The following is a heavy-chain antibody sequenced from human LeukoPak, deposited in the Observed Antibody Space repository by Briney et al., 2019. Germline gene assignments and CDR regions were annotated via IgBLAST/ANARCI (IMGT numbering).Heavy chain of an antibody. CDR2: INWNGGST. D-gene: IGHD1-26*01. Sequence: GGSLRLSCAASGFTFGNYGMSWVRQAPGKGLEWVSGINWNGGSTGYADSVKGRFTISRDNAKNSLYLQMNSLRAEDTALYYCATDLVGASAFDIWGQGTMVTVSS. CDR1: GFTFGNYG. V-gene: IGHV3-20*04. J-gene: IGHJ3*02. CDR3: ATDLVGASAFDI.